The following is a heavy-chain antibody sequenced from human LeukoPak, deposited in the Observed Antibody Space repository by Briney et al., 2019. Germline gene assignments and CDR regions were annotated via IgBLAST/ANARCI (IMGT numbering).Heavy chain of an antibody. V-gene: IGHV4-59*01. CDR2: IYYSGST. CDR1: GGSISSYY. CDR3: ARMVVAATVYWLDP. J-gene: IGHJ5*02. D-gene: IGHD2-15*01. Sequence: SETLSLTCTVSGGSISSYYWSWIRQPPGKGLEWIGYIYYSGSTNYNPSLKSRVTISVDTSKNQFSLKLSSVTAADTAVYYCARMVVAATVYWLDPWGQGTLVTVSS.